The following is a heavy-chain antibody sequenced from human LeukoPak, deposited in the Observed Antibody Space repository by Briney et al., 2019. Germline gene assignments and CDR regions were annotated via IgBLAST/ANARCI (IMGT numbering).Heavy chain of an antibody. D-gene: IGHD6-13*01. CDR1: GGSFSGYY. Sequence: MPSETLSLTCAVYGGSFSGYYWSWIRQPPGKGLEWIGEINHSGSTNYNPSLKSRVTISVDTSKNQFSLKLSSVTAADTAVYYCAVERPGIAAAGILGYWGQGTLVTVSS. V-gene: IGHV4-34*01. J-gene: IGHJ4*02. CDR2: INHSGST. CDR3: AVERPGIAAAGILGY.